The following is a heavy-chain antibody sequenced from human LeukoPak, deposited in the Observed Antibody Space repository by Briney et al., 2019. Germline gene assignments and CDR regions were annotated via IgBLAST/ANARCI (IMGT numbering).Heavy chain of an antibody. V-gene: IGHV4-38-2*01. D-gene: IGHD5-24*01. CDR1: GYSISSGYY. CDR2: IYHSGST. CDR3: TRGGAYKPFDY. Sequence: SSETLSPTCAVSGYSISSGYYWGWIRQPPGKGLQWIGSIYHSGSTYYNPSLKSRVTISVDTSKNQLSLKLSSVTAADTAVYYCTRGGAYKPFDYWGQGTLVTVSS. J-gene: IGHJ4*02.